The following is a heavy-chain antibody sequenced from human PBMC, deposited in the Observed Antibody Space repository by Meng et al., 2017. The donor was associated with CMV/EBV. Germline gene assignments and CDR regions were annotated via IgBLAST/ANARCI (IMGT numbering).Heavy chain of an antibody. CDR1: GFTFSSYW. CDR2: INSDGSST. J-gene: IGHJ4*02. V-gene: IGHV3-74*01. CDR3: ARGVRITMIVVVSPDY. D-gene: IGHD3-22*01. Sequence: GESLKISCAASGFTFSSYWMHWVRQAPGKGLVWVSRINSDGSSTSYADSVKGQFTISRDNAKNSLYLQMNSLRAEDTAVYYCARGVRITMIVVVSPDYWGQGTLVTVSS.